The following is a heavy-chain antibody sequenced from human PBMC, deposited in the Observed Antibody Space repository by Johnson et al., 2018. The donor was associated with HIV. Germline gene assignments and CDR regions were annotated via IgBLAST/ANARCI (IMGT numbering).Heavy chain of an antibody. CDR3: ARANLSPFGGVNDAFDV. D-gene: IGHD3-16*01. CDR1: GFTLSSYG. Sequence: QVQLVESGGGVVQPGRSLRLSCTASGFTLSSYGIHWVRQAPGKGLEWVAAISYDGSRSDYGASVKGRFTISRDNSKNILYLQMNSLRPEDTAVYYCARANLSPFGGVNDAFDVWGQGTMVTVSS. J-gene: IGHJ3*01. CDR2: ISYDGSRS. V-gene: IGHV3-30*03.